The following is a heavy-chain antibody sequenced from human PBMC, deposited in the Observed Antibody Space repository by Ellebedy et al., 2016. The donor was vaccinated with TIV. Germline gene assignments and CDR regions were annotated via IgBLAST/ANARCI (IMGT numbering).Heavy chain of an antibody. CDR3: ARTLYDFWSGYRGYMDV. J-gene: IGHJ6*03. D-gene: IGHD3-3*01. CDR1: GFTFSSYG. Sequence: GESLKISXAASGFTFSSYGMHWVRQAPGKGLEWVAVIWYDGSNKYYADSVKGRFTISRDNSKNTLYLQMNSLRAEDTAVYYCARTLYDFWSGYRGYMDVWGKGTTVTVSS. V-gene: IGHV3-33*01. CDR2: IWYDGSNK.